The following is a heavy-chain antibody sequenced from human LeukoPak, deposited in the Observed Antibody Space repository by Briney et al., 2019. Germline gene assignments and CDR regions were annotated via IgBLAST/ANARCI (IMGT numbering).Heavy chain of an antibody. CDR3: ASGWSTYYFDY. Sequence: PGGSLRLSCAASGFTFSDYYMSWIRQAPGKGLEWVSYISSSSNYTNYADSVKGRFTISRDNAKNSLYLQMNSLRAEDTAVYYCASGWSTYYFDYWGQGTLVTVSS. CDR2: ISSSSNYT. D-gene: IGHD6-19*01. V-gene: IGHV3-11*06. CDR1: GFTFSDYY. J-gene: IGHJ4*02.